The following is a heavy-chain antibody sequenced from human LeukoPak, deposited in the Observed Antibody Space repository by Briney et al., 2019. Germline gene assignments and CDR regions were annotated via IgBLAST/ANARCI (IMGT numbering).Heavy chain of an antibody. V-gene: IGHV3-9*03. CDR3: AKAYGGYSRDAFDI. D-gene: IGHD5-12*01. Sequence: PGGSLRLSCVASGFTFSSYEMNWVRQAPGKGLEWVSGISWNSGSIGYADSVKGRFTISRDNAKNSLYLQMNSLRAEDMALYYCAKAYGGYSRDAFDIWGQGTMVTVSS. CDR2: ISWNSGSI. CDR1: GFTFSSYE. J-gene: IGHJ3*02.